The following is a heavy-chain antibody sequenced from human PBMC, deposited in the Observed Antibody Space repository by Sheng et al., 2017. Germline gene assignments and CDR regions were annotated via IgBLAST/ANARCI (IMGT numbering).Heavy chain of an antibody. D-gene: IGHD3-22*01. J-gene: IGHJ6*02. V-gene: IGHV3-30*04. CDR1: GFTFSSYA. CDR3: ARDQAQYYYDSSGYPYYYGMDV. CDR2: ISYDGSNK. Sequence: QVQLVESGGGVVQPGRSLRLSCAASGFTFSSYAMHWVRQAPGKGLEWVAVISYDGSNKYYADSVKGRFTISRDNSKNTLYLQMNSLRAEDTAVYYCARDQAQYYYDSSGYPYYYGMDVWGQGTTVTVSS.